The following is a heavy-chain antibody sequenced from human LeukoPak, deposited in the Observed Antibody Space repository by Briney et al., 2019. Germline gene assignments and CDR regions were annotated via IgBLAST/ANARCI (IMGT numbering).Heavy chain of an antibody. D-gene: IGHD5-18*01. Sequence: RASVKVSCKASGYTFTSYGISWVRQAPGQGLEWMGWISAYNGNTNYAQKLQGRVTMTTDTSTSTAYMELRSLRSDDTAVYYCARGQKYTSGYTVTELGSRYFDYWGQGTLVTVSS. CDR3: ARGQKYTSGYTVTELGSRYFDY. J-gene: IGHJ4*02. CDR1: GYTFTSYG. V-gene: IGHV1-18*01. CDR2: ISAYNGNT.